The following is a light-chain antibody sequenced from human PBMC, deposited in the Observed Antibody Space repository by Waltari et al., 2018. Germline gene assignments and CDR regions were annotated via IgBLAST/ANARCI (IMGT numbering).Light chain of an antibody. CDR2: KDS. CDR1: KLGDKY. V-gene: IGLV3-1*01. J-gene: IGLJ2*01. CDR3: QAWDSSTASV. Sequence: SYELTQPPSVSVSPGQTASITCSGDKLGDKYACWYQQKPGQSPVLVNYKDSTRPLGIPGRFSGSNSGNTATLTISGTQAMDEADYYCQAWDSSTASVFGGGTKLTVL.